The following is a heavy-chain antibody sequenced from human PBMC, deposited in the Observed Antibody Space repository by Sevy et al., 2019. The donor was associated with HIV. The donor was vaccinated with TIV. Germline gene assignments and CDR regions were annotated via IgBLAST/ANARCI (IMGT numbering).Heavy chain of an antibody. V-gene: IGHV4-38-2*01. CDR1: GFSITTGYY. D-gene: IGHD2-15*01. CDR2: IYHRGTT. CDR3: ARGSAADRLDYYGMDV. J-gene: IGHJ6*02. Sequence: SETLSLTCAVSGFSITTGYYWGWIRQPPGKGLEWIGNIYHRGTTYYNPSLKSRVTISVDTSKNQFSLKMNSVTVADTAVYYCARGSAADRLDYYGMDVWGQGTTVTVSS.